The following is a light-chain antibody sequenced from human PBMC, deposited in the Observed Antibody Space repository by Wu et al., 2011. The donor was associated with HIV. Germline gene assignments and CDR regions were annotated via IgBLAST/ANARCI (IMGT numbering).Light chain of an antibody. V-gene: IGKV3-11*01. CDR2: CI. J-gene: IGKJ5*01. CDR3: QQCTDWPLT. Sequence: WYQQKPGQAPSSSSMCIQQATGIPVRFSGSGSGTDFTLTISSLEPEDFAVYYCQQCTDWPLTFGQGTRLEI.